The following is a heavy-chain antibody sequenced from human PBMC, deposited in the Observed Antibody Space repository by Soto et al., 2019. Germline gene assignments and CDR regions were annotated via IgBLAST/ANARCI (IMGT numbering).Heavy chain of an antibody. D-gene: IGHD6-6*01. J-gene: IGHJ6*03. CDR1: GGSFSGYY. V-gene: IGHV4-34*01. CDR2: INHSGST. Sequence: SETLSLTCAVYGGSFSGYYWSWIRQPPGKGLEWIGEINHSGSTNYNPSLKSRVTISVDTSKNQFSLKLSSVTAADTAVYYCARVGRVSSSSNGHHYYMAVWGKGTSVTVSS. CDR3: ARVGRVSSSSNGHHYYMAV.